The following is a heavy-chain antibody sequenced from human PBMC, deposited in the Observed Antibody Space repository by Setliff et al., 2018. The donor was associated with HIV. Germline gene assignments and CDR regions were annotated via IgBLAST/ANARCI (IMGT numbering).Heavy chain of an antibody. V-gene: IGHV3-53*01. CDR3: ARGDGYSLGGYSYMDV. CDR1: GFTFGNFW. CDR2: IYSGGTT. J-gene: IGHJ6*03. D-gene: IGHD4-4*01. Sequence: QAGGSLRLSCAASGFTFGNFWMHWVRQAPGKGLEWVSVIYSGGTTYYADSVRGRFTISRDNSKNTLYLQMNSLRAEDTAVYYCARGDGYSLGGYSYMDVWGKGTTVTVSS.